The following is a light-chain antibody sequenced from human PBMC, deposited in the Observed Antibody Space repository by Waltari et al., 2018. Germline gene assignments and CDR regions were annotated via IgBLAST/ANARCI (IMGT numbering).Light chain of an antibody. V-gene: IGLV1-47*02. J-gene: IGLJ1*01. CDR3: VAWDDSLSGYV. Sequence: QSVLTQPPSASATPGQRVTISCSGSSSNVGRDNVYWFQQLPGTAPKLLIYNDHQQPSGVPDRFSGSKSGTSASLAISGLRSEDEADYYCVAWDDSLSGYVFGTGTKVTVL. CDR1: SSNVGRDN. CDR2: NDH.